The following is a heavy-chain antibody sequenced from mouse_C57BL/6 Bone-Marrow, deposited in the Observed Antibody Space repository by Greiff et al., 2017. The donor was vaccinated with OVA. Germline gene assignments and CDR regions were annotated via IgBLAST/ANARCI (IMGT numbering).Heavy chain of an antibody. CDR2: ISGGGGNT. V-gene: IGHV5-9*01. CDR1: GFTFSSYT. Sequence: EVKLVESGGGLVKPGGSLKLSCAASGFTFSSYTMSWVRQTPEKRLEWVATISGGGGNTYYPDSVKGRFTISRDNAKNTLYLQMSSLRSEDTALYYCARQRIYYGNYEVDYWGQGTTLTVSS. J-gene: IGHJ2*01. CDR3: ARQRIYYGNYEVDY. D-gene: IGHD2-1*01.